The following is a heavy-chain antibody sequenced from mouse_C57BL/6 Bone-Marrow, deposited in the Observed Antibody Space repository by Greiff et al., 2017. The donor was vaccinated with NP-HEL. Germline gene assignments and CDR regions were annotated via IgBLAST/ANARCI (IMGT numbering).Heavy chain of an antibody. CDR1: GYTFTDYE. V-gene: IGHV1-15*01. D-gene: IGHD2-3*01. CDR3: TRHGYYVAWFAY. Sequence: QVQLKESGAELVRPGASVTLSCKASGYTFTDYEMHWVKQTPVHGLEWIGAIDPETGGTAYNQKFKGKAILTADKSSSTAYMELRSLTSEDSAVYYCTRHGYYVAWFAYWGQGTLVTVSA. J-gene: IGHJ3*01. CDR2: IDPETGGT.